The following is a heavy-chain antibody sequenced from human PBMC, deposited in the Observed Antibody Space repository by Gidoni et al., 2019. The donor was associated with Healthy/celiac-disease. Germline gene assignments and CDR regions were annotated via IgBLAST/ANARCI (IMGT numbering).Heavy chain of an antibody. CDR1: GGTFSSYA. V-gene: IGHV1-69*06. J-gene: IGHJ6*02. Sequence: QVQLVQSGAEVKKPGSSVKVSWQVSGGTFSSYAITWVRQASGQGLEWMEGIITILGTANYAQKFQGRVTFTADNSTSTAYMDLSSLRSEDTAVYYCARATQNLYYYYFGLDVWGQGTTVTVSS. CDR3: ARATQNLYYYYFGLDV. CDR2: IITILGTA.